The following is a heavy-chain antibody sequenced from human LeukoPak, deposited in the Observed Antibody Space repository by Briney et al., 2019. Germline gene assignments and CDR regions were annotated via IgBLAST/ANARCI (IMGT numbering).Heavy chain of an antibody. CDR1: GGSISSGSYY. CDR3: ARFPKPYCSGGSCYSGYYFDY. V-gene: IGHV4-61*02. Sequence: SETLSLTCTVSGGSISSGSYYWSWIRQPAGKGLEWIGRIYTSGSTNYNSSLKSRVTISVDTSKNQYPLKLSFVTAADTAVYYCARFPKPYCSGGSCYSGYYFDYWGQGTLVTVSS. J-gene: IGHJ4*02. D-gene: IGHD2-15*01. CDR2: IYTSGST.